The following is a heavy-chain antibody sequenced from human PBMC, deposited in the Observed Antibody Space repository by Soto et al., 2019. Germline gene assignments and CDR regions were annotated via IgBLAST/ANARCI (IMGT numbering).Heavy chain of an antibody. CDR1: GGSISSYY. CDR3: ARASSGSSGSNTIDY. V-gene: IGHV4-59*08. CDR2: IYYSGST. D-gene: IGHD1-26*01. Sequence: PSETLSLTCTVSGGSISSYYWSWIRQPPGKGLEWIGYIYYSGSTNYNPSLKSRVTISVATSKTQFSLKLSSVTAADTAVYYCARASSGSSGSNTIDYSGQGTLVTVSS. J-gene: IGHJ4*02.